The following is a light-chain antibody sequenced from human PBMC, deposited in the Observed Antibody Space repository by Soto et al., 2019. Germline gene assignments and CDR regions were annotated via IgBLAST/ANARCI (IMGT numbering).Light chain of an antibody. V-gene: IGKV3D-20*02. Sequence: EIVLTQSPGTLSLSPGERATLSCRASQGVSSSYLAWYQQKPGQAPRLLIYDASSRATGIPDRFSGGGSGTDFTLTISSLEPEDFAVYYCQQRSNWPITVGQGTRLEIK. CDR2: DAS. CDR3: QQRSNWPIT. J-gene: IGKJ5*01. CDR1: QGVSSSY.